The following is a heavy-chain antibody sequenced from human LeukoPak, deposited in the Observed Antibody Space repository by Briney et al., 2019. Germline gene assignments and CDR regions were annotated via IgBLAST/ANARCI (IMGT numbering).Heavy chain of an antibody. D-gene: IGHD3/OR15-3a*01. CDR2: IGLSGGSI. V-gene: IGHV3-21*04. CDR1: GFTFSSYS. Sequence: KAGGSLRLSCATSGFTFSSYSMNWVRQTPGKGLEWVSSIGLSGGSIFYADSVKGRFSISRDNAKNSLYLQMNSLRDDDTAIYYCAKRSNFWTGYLDYWGQGTLVTVSS. J-gene: IGHJ4*02. CDR3: AKRSNFWTGYLDY.